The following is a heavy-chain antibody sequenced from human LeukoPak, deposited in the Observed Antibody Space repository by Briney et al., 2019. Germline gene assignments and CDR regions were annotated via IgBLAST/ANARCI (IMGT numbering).Heavy chain of an antibody. CDR1: GYTFASYG. CDR2: ISGYNGST. J-gene: IGHJ4*02. CDR3: VRGSADTPMAPIFY. Sequence: ASVKVSCKASGYTFASYGITWVRQAPGQGLEWMGWISGYNGSTNYVEKLQGRVTMTTDTPTSTAYMELRSLRSDDTAVYYCVRGSADTPMAPIFYWGQGTLVTVSS. V-gene: IGHV1-18*01. D-gene: IGHD5-18*01.